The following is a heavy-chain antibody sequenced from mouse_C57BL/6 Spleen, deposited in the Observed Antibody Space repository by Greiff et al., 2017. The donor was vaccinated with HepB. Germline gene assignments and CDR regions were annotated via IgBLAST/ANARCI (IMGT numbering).Heavy chain of an antibody. CDR2: IYPGNSDT. Sequence: LQQSGTVLARPGASVKMSCKTSGYTFTSYWMHWVKQRPGQGLEWIGAIYPGNSDTSYNQKFKGKAKLTAVTSASTAYMELSSLTNEDSAVYYCTRIFTTVVAPGFAYWGQGTLVTVSA. V-gene: IGHV1-5*01. D-gene: IGHD1-1*01. J-gene: IGHJ3*01. CDR1: GYTFTSYW. CDR3: TRIFTTVVAPGFAY.